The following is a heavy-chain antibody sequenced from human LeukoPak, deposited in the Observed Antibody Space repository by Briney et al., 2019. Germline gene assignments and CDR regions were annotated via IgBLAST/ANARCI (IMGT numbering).Heavy chain of an antibody. J-gene: IGHJ6*02. CDR1: GFTFSSYE. CDR2: ISSSGSTI. Sequence: GGSLRLSCAASGFTFSSYEMNWVRQAPGKGLEWVSYISSSGSTIYYADSVKGRFTISRDNSKNTLYLQMNSLRAEDTAVYYCAKAVVPAAKHYYYGMDVWGQGTTVTVSS. D-gene: IGHD2-2*01. V-gene: IGHV3-48*03. CDR3: AKAVVPAAKHYYYGMDV.